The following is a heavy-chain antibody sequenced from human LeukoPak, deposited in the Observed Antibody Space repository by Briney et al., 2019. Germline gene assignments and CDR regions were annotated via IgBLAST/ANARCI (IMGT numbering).Heavy chain of an antibody. J-gene: IGHJ4*02. Sequence: PSETLSLTCTVSGGSISSYYWSWIRQPPGKGLEWIGYIYYSGSTNYNPSLKSRVTISVDTSKNQFSLKLSSVTAADTAVYYCARLKAPRYYFDYWGQGTLVTVYS. V-gene: IGHV4-59*08. CDR3: ARLKAPRYYFDY. CDR2: IYYSGST. CDR1: GGSISSYY.